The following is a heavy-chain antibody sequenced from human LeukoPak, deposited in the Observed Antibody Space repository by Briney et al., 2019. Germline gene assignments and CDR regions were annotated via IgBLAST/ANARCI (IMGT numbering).Heavy chain of an antibody. J-gene: IGHJ3*02. Sequence: GGSLRLSCAASGFTFSSYSMNWVRQAPGKGLEWVSSICSSSSYIYYADSVKGRFTISRDNAKNSLYLQMNSLRAEDTAVYYCARDGAYCGGDCYSRTNDAFDIWGQGTMVTVSS. V-gene: IGHV3-21*01. CDR2: ICSSSSYI. CDR3: ARDGAYCGGDCYSRTNDAFDI. CDR1: GFTFSSYS. D-gene: IGHD2-21*02.